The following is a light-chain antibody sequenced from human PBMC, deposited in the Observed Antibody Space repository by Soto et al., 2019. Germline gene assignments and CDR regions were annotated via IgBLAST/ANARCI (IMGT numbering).Light chain of an antibody. CDR1: QSVSSNY. CDR3: HQYGSSSWT. V-gene: IGKV3-20*01. J-gene: IGKJ1*01. Sequence: IVLTQSPGTLSLSPGERATLSCRARQSVSSNYLAWYQQKPGQAPRLLIYGASSRATGIPDRFSGSGSGTDFTLTITRLEPEDFAVYYCHQYGSSSWTFGQGTKVDI. CDR2: GAS.